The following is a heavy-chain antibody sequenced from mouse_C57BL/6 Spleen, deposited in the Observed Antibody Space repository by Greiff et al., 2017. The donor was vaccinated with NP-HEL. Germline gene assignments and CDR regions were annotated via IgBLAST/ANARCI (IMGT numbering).Heavy chain of an antibody. CDR1: GYTFTSYW. CDR2: IDPSDSET. CDR3: ARYDGYYRFAY. V-gene: IGHV1-52*01. Sequence: QVQLQQPGAELVRPGSSVKLSCKASGYTFTSYWMHWVKQRPIQGLEWIGNIDPSDSETHYNQKFKDKATLTVDKSSSTAYMQLSSLTSEDSAVYYCARYDGYYRFAYWGQGTLVTVSA. J-gene: IGHJ3*01. D-gene: IGHD2-3*01.